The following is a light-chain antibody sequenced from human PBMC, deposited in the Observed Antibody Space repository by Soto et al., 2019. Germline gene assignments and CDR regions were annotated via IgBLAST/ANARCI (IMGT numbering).Light chain of an antibody. Sequence: QSALTQPPSASGSPGQSVAISCTGTSNDVGGYNYVSWYQQHPGKAPKLMIYEVSKRPSGVPDRFSGSKSGNTASLTVSGLQAEDEADYYCTSYAGSNKTVLFGGGTKVTVL. CDR2: EVS. CDR1: SNDVGGYNY. V-gene: IGLV2-8*01. J-gene: IGLJ2*01. CDR3: TSYAGSNKTVL.